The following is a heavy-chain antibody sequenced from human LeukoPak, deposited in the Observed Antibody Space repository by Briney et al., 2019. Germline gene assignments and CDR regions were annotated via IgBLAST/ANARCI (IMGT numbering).Heavy chain of an antibody. CDR2: IITIFGTA. J-gene: IGHJ4*02. Sequence: SVKVSCTASGGTFSSYAISWVRQAPGQGLEWMGGIITIFGTANYAQKFQGRVTITTDETTSTAYMELSSLRSEDTAVYYCARGDMTQELHFDYWGQGTLVTVSS. CDR3: ARGDMTQELHFDY. CDR1: GGTFSSYA. D-gene: IGHD1-26*01. V-gene: IGHV1-69*05.